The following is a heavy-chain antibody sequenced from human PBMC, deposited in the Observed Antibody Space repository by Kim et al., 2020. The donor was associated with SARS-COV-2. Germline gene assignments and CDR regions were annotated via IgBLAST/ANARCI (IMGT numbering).Heavy chain of an antibody. J-gene: IGHJ3*02. V-gene: IGHV1-3*01. CDR3: AGDQRRRNPGDAFDI. CDR1: GYTFTSYA. Sequence: ASVKVSCKASGYTFTSYAMHWVRQAPGQRLEWMGWINAGNGNTKYSQKFQGRVTITRDTSASTAYMELSSLRSEDTAVYYCAGDQRRRNPGDAFDIWGQGTMVTAAS. CDR2: INAGNGNT. D-gene: IGHD6-25*01.